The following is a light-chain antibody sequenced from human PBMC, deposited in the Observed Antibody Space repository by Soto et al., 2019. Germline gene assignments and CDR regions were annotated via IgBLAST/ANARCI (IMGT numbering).Light chain of an antibody. CDR2: WAS. CDR3: QQYYSIPFT. CDR1: QSVLYSSNNKNQ. V-gene: IGKV4-1*01. J-gene: IGKJ2*01. Sequence: DIVMTQSPDSLAVSLGERATINCKSSQSVLYSSNNKNQLAWYQQKPGQPPKLLIYWASTRESGVPDRFSGSGAGKDFNLPISSLQAEDVAFYYCQQYYSIPFTFGQGTKLEIK.